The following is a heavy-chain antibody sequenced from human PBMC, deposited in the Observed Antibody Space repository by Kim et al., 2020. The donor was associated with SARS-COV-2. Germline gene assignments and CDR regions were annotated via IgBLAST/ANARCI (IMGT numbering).Heavy chain of an antibody. J-gene: IGHJ6*02. CDR1: GYTFTSYY. V-gene: IGHV1-46*01. Sequence: ASVKVSCKASGYTFTSYYMHWVRQAPGQGLEWMGIINPSGGSTSYAQKFQGRVTMTRDTSTSTVYMELSSLRSEDTAVYYCARDRGGYYYGSGSYYNRDPGWGNYYGMDVWGQGTTVTVSS. D-gene: IGHD3-10*01. CDR3: ARDRGGYYYGSGSYYNRDPGWGNYYGMDV. CDR2: INPSGGST.